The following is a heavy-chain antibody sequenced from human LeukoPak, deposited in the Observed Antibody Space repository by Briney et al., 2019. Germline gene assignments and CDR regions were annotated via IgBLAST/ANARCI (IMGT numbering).Heavy chain of an antibody. CDR2: INPNGGGT. CDR3: TRVGGLNDFCSSYSSY. CDR1: GYTFTGFY. Sequence: ASLKVSCKASGYTFTGFYMGWVRQAPGQGLECMGCINPNGGGTNYAQKFQGRFTMTRDTSISTAYMDLRRLRSDDTAMYFCTRVGGLNDFCSSYSSYWGQGTPVTVSS. D-gene: IGHD3-3*01. V-gene: IGHV1-2*02. J-gene: IGHJ4*02.